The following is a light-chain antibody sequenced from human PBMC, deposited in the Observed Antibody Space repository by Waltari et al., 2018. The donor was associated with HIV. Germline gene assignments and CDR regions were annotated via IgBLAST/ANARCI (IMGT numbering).Light chain of an antibody. CDR3: QQRSSWPPIT. J-gene: IGKJ5*01. CDR2: DAS. CDR1: QSVSTF. V-gene: IGKV3-11*01. Sequence: EIVLTQSPDTLSLSPGERATLSCWASQSVSTFLAWYQQKPGQAPRLLVLDASKRATGIPARFSGSGSGTNFTLTISSLETEDSGVYYCQQRSSWPPITFGQGTRLEIK.